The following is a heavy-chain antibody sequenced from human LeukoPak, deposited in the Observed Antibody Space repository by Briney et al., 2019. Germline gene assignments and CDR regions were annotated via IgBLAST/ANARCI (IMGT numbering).Heavy chain of an antibody. V-gene: IGHV4-34*01. D-gene: IGHD6-13*01. CDR2: INHSGST. CDR3: ARMGGAVVAAADKKDY. J-gene: IGHJ4*02. Sequence: PSETLSLTCAVYGGSFSGYYWSWIRQPPGKGLEWIGEINHSGSTNYNPSLKSRVTISVDTSKNQFSLKLSSVTAADTAVYYCARMGGAVVAAADKKDYWGQGTLVTVS. CDR1: GGSFSGYY.